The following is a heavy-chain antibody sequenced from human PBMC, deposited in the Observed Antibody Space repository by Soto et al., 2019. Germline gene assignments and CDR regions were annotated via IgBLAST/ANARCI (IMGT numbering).Heavy chain of an antibody. V-gene: IGHV3-74*01. J-gene: IGHJ4*02. Sequence: EVQLVESGGGLVQPGGSLRLSCAASGFTFGNYWMHWVRQAPGKGLVWVARINSDGSSTSYADSVKGRFTISRDNAKNTLYLQMNSLRAEDTAMYYCTKVISTVGRDFDSWGQGTLVTVSS. CDR3: TKVISTVGRDFDS. CDR1: GFTFGNYW. CDR2: INSDGSST. D-gene: IGHD3-16*01.